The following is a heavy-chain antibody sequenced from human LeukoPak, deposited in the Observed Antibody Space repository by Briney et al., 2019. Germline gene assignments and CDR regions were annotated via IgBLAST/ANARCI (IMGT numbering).Heavy chain of an antibody. V-gene: IGHV4-61*01. Sequence: PSQTLSLTCTVSGGSISSGSYYWSWIRQPPGKGLEWIGYIFYNEGTSYNPSLKSRVTISVDTSNNQLSLKVNSVTAADTAMYYCVKSNSRYQPWTLDIWGRGTMVTVSS. CDR2: IFYNEGT. D-gene: IGHD2-2*01. CDR1: GGSISSGSYY. J-gene: IGHJ3*02. CDR3: VKSNSRYQPWTLDI.